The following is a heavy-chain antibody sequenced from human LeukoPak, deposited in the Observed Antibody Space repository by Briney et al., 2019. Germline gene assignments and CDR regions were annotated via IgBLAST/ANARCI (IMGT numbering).Heavy chain of an antibody. CDR3: ANLARPLDY. Sequence: GGSLGLSCVASGFTFSSYGMHWVRQAPGKGLEWVAFIRYDGSNEYVDSVKGRFTISRDNSKNTLYLQMDSLKPEDTAVYYCANLARPLDYWGQGALVTVSS. CDR1: GFTFSSYG. D-gene: IGHD6-6*01. J-gene: IGHJ4*02. CDR2: IRYDGSNE. V-gene: IGHV3-30*02.